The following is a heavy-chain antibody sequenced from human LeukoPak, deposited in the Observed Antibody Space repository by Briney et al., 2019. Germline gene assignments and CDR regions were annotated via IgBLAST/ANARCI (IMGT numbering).Heavy chain of an antibody. Sequence: SVKVSCKASGGTFSSYAISWVRQAPGQGLEWMGGIIPIFGTANYAQKFQGRVTITADESTSTAYMELSSLRSEDTAVYYCARYEVEAAADPYFDYWGQGTLVTVSS. CDR3: ARYEVEAAADPYFDY. V-gene: IGHV1-69*01. D-gene: IGHD6-13*01. J-gene: IGHJ4*02. CDR1: GGTFSSYA. CDR2: IIPIFGTA.